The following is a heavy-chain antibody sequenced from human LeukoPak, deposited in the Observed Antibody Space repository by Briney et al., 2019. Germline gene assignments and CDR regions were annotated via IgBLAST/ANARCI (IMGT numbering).Heavy chain of an antibody. Sequence: GGSLRLSCAASGFTFSSYSMNWVRQAPGKGLEWVSYISNSSSTIYYADSVKGRFTISRDNAKNSLYLQMNSLRAEDTAVYYCASTLGYCSSTSCLSLGRIWGQGTLVTVSS. J-gene: IGHJ4*02. CDR1: GFTFSSYS. D-gene: IGHD2-2*01. CDR2: ISNSSSTI. CDR3: ASTLGYCSSTSCLSLGRI. V-gene: IGHV3-48*04.